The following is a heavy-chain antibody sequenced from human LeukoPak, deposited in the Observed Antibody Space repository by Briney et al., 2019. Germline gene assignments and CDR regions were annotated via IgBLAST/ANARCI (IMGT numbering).Heavy chain of an antibody. CDR1: GFTFSSYW. Sequence: GGSLRLSCAASGFTFSSYWMNWVRQAPGKGLVWVSRIASDGSSTTYADSVKGRFSISRDNAKNTLYLQMNYLRVEDTAVYYCSYDHFDYWSRGTLVTVSS. CDR2: IASDGSST. J-gene: IGHJ4*02. CDR3: SYDHFDY. V-gene: IGHV3-74*01. D-gene: IGHD2-21*01.